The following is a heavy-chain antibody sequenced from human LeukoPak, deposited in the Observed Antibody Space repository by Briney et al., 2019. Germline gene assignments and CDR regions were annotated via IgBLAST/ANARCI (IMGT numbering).Heavy chain of an antibody. CDR1: GFTFSDYW. Sequence: GGSLRLSCAASGFTFSDYWVHWVRQAPGKGLVWVSRVNRDGSSTSYADSVKGRFTVSRDNAKNTLSLQMNSLRAEDTAVYYCASVLLSGLGFDYWGQGTLVTVSS. CDR2: VNRDGSST. CDR3: ASVLLSGLGFDY. V-gene: IGHV3-74*01. J-gene: IGHJ4*02. D-gene: IGHD3-10*01.